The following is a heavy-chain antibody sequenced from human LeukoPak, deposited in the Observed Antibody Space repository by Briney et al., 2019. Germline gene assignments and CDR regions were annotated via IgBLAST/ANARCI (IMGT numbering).Heavy chain of an antibody. CDR1: GYTFTSYG. V-gene: IGHV1-18*01. Sequence: ASVKVSCKASGYTFTSYGISWVRQAPGQGLEWMGWISAYNGNTNYAQKLQGRVTMTTDTSTSTAYMELRSLRSDDTAVYYCARDRLLTTVTTYWFDPWGQGTLVTVSS. CDR2: ISAYNGNT. CDR3: ARDRLLTTVTTYWFDP. J-gene: IGHJ5*02. D-gene: IGHD4-17*01.